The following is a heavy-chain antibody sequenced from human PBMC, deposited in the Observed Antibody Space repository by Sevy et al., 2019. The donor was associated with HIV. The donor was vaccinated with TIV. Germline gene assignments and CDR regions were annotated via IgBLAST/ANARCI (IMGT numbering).Heavy chain of an antibody. J-gene: IGHJ4*02. V-gene: IGHV3-7*01. CDR1: GFTFSPYW. CDR2: IRPDGSDK. CDR3: ARGVGLDC. D-gene: IGHD1-26*01. Sequence: GGSLRLSCAASGFTFSPYWMTWVRQAPGKGLEWGANIRPDGSDKYYVDSGKGRFTIYRDNAKNSLYLQMNGLGADDTAMYYCARGVGLDCWGQGALVTVSS.